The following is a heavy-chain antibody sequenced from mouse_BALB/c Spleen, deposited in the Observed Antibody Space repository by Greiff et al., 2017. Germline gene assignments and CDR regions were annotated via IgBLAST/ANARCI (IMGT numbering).Heavy chain of an antibody. CDR2: IWAGGST. Sequence: VHLVESGPGLVAPSQSLSITCTVSGFSLTSYGVHWVRQPPGKGLEWLGVIWAGGSTNYNSALMSRLSISKDNSKSQVFLKMNSLQTDDTAMYYCARMYGNYWYFDVWGAGTTVTVSS. CDR3: ARMYGNYWYFDV. J-gene: IGHJ1*01. V-gene: IGHV2-9*02. CDR1: GFSLTSYG. D-gene: IGHD2-10*02.